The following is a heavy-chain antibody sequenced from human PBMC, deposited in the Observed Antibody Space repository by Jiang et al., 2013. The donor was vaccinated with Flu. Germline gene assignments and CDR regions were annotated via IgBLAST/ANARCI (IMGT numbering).Heavy chain of an antibody. Sequence: GAEVKKPGASVKVFCEVSGYTFTSYAIYWVRQAPGQSLEWMGRINPGNGDTRYSQKSQGRVSFTRDTSATTIYMEVRNLRSEDTAVYYCARAAGRFGSTWYYFEDWGQGTLVTVSS. D-gene: IGHD6-13*01. CDR3: ARAAGRFGSTWYYFED. J-gene: IGHJ4*02. CDR2: INPGNGDT. CDR1: GYTFTSYA. V-gene: IGHV1-3*01.